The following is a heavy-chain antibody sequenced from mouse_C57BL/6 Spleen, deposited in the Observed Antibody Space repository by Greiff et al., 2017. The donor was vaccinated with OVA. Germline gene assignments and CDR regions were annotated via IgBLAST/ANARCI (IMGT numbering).Heavy chain of an antibody. J-gene: IGHJ1*03. Sequence: QVQLQQSGAELVKPGASVKISCKASGYAFSSYWMNWVKQRPGKGLEWIGQIYPGDGDTNYNGKFKGKATLTADKSSSTAYMQLSSLTSEDSAVYFCARNPFYYGSSYWYFDVWGTGTTVTVSS. V-gene: IGHV1-80*01. CDR3: ARNPFYYGSSYWYFDV. CDR1: GYAFSSYW. D-gene: IGHD1-1*01. CDR2: IYPGDGDT.